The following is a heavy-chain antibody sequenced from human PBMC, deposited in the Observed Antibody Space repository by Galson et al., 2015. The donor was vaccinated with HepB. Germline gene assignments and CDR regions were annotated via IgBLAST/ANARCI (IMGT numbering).Heavy chain of an antibody. CDR1: GFTFSHYG. J-gene: IGHJ4*02. CDR2: IYRGGST. Sequence: SLRLSCAASGFTFSHYGMHWVRQAPGKGLEWVASIYRGGSTYYAESVKGRFTISRDNSKKTVYVQMNSLRGEDTAVYYCARGPGGQWFDNWGQGTLVTVSS. V-gene: IGHV3-33*08. CDR3: ARGPGGQWFDN. D-gene: IGHD6-19*01.